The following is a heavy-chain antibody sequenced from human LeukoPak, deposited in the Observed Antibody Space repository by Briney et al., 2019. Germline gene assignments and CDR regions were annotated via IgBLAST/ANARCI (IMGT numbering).Heavy chain of an antibody. Sequence: SETLSLTCTASSGSISSTSYYWGWIRQPPGKGLEWIGGIINSGNTYYNPSLKSRVTISVDTTKNQFSLKLTSVTAADTAVYFCVRHFHGSGYVVDFWGQGTLVTVSS. J-gene: IGHJ4*02. CDR1: SGSISSTSYY. D-gene: IGHD6-13*01. V-gene: IGHV4-39*01. CDR3: VRHFHGSGYVVDF. CDR2: IINSGNT.